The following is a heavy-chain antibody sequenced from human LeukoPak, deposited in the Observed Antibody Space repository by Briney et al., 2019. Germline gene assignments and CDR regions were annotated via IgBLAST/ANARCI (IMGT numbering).Heavy chain of an antibody. CDR2: IYTSGST. J-gene: IGHJ3*02. Sequence: PSETLSLTCTVSGGSISRGSYYWSWIRQPAGKGLEWIGRIYTSGSTNYNPSLKSRVTISVDTSKNQFSLKLSSVTAADTAVYYCARPYSSNWYGAFDIWGQGTMVTVSS. CDR1: GGSISRGSYY. V-gene: IGHV4-61*02. D-gene: IGHD6-13*01. CDR3: ARPYSSNWYGAFDI.